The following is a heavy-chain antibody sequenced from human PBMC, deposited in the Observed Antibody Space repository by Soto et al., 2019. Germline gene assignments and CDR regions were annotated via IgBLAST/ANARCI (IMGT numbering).Heavy chain of an antibody. D-gene: IGHD2-21*02. Sequence: GGSLRVSCAASGFSFGSYDMTWVRQATGKWLEWVSVISRSGGSTYYAASVKGRFTISRDNSKTTLYLQMNSMRAEDTAVYYCAKAICGGDCYPVWYYGMDVWGQGTTVTVSS. CDR1: GFSFGSYD. V-gene: IGHV3-23*01. J-gene: IGHJ6*02. CDR2: ISRSGGST. CDR3: AKAICGGDCYPVWYYGMDV.